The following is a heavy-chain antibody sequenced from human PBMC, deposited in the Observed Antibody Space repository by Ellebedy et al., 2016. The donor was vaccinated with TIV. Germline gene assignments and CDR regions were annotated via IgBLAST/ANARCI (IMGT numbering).Heavy chain of an antibody. CDR1: RFSIRSGYY. CDR3: AMGENNWFDP. D-gene: IGHD3-16*01. J-gene: IGHJ5*02. V-gene: IGHV4-38-2*02. Sequence: SETLSLXXTVSRFSIRSGYYWGWIRQPPGKGLEWIGTIYYGGKTFSSASLPSRVTMSLDTSKNQFSLNLRSVTAADTAVYYCAMGENNWFDPWGQGMLVTVSS. CDR2: IYYGGKT.